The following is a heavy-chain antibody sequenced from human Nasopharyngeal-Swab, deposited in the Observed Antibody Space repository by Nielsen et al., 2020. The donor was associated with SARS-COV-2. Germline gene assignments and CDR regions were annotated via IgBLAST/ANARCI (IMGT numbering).Heavy chain of an antibody. V-gene: IGHV1-46*01. CDR2: INPSGGST. J-gene: IGHJ6*02. D-gene: IGHD4-17*01. CDR1: GYTFTSYY. CDR3: ARDQSTVTVYYYYGMDV. Sequence: ASVKVSCKASGYTFTSYYMHWVRQAPGQGLEWMGIINPSGGSTSYAQKLQGRVTMTTDTSTSTAYMELRSLRSDDTAVYYCARDQSTVTVYYYYGMDVWGQGTTVTVSS.